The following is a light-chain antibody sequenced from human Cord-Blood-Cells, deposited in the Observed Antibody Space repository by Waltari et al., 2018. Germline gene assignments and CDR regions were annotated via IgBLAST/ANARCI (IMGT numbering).Light chain of an antibody. CDR3: QQYNNWPRT. J-gene: IGKJ1*01. CDR2: GAS. V-gene: IGKV3-15*01. CDR1: RSVSSN. Sequence: EIVMTQSPATLSVSPGERATLSCRASRSVSSNLAWYRQKPGQAPRLLICGASTRATGIPTRFSGSGSGTEFTLTISSLQSEDFAVYYCQQYNNWPRTFGQGTKVEIK.